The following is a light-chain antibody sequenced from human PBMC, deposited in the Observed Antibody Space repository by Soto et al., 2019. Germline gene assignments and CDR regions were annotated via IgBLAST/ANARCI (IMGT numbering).Light chain of an antibody. CDR1: QSISSW. J-gene: IGKJ1*01. Sequence: DIQMTQSPSTLSASVGDRVTITCRASQSISSWLAWYQQKPGTAPKLLIYKASTLQTGVPSRFSGSGSGTEFTLTIRSLQPDDFATYYCQQYNDHWTFGQGTKVEIK. CDR3: QQYNDHWT. CDR2: KAS. V-gene: IGKV1-5*03.